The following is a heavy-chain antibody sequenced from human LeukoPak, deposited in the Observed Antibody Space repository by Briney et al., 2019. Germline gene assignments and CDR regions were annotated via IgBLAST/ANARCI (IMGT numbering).Heavy chain of an antibody. CDR2: INPSGGST. CDR1: GYTFTSYY. D-gene: IGHD6-6*01. CDR3: ARGMRRAARPRYYYYVDV. V-gene: IGHV1-46*01. J-gene: IGHJ6*03. Sequence: GASVKVSCKASGYTFTSYYMHWVRQAPGQGLEWMGIINPSGGSTSYAQKFQGRVTMTRDTSTSTAYMELSSLRSEDTAVYYCARGMRRAARPRYYYYVDVWGKGTTVTVSS.